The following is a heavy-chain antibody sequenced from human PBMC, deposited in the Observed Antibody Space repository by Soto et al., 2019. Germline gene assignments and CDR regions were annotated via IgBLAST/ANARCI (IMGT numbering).Heavy chain of an antibody. CDR3: TTDASWTTVDYWYFDR. D-gene: IGHD4-17*01. J-gene: IGHJ2*01. Sequence: EVQLVESGGGLVKPGGSLRLSCAASGFTFSNAWMSWVRQAPGKGLEWVGRIKSKTDGGTTDYAAPVKGRFTISRDDSKNTLYPQMNSLKTEDTAVYYCTTDASWTTVDYWYFDRWGRGTLVTVAS. V-gene: IGHV3-15*01. CDR1: GFTFSNAW. CDR2: IKSKTDGGTT.